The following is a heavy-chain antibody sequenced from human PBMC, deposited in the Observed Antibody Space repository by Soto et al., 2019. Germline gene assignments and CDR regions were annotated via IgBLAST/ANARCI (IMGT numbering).Heavy chain of an antibody. CDR1: GTSMNSYY. Sequence: PSETLSLTCTVSGTSMNSYYWSWIRQSPGKGLEYIGYVYSSGSTSYNPSLRSRLTISLDTSKTQFSLKLSSVTAADTAVYYCARGYSSNWFRVDYRGQGILVTVS. CDR3: ARGYSSNWFRVDY. V-gene: IGHV4-59*01. CDR2: VYSSGST. D-gene: IGHD6-13*01. J-gene: IGHJ4*02.